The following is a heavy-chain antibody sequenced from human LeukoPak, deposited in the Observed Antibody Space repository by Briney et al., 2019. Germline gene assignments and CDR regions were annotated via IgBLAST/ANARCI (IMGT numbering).Heavy chain of an antibody. D-gene: IGHD3-16*02. Sequence: GASVKVSCKASGYTFTSYYMHWVRQAPGQGLEWMGWINPNSGYTSYAQKFQGRVTMTRDTSISTAYMDLRSLRSDDTAVYYCATLGVWGSYRPHWGQGTLVTVSP. V-gene: IGHV1-2*02. CDR3: ATLGVWGSYRPH. J-gene: IGHJ4*02. CDR2: INPNSGYT. CDR1: GYTFTSYY.